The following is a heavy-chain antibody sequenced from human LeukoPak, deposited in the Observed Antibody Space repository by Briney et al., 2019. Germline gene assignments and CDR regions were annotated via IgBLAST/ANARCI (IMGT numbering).Heavy chain of an antibody. D-gene: IGHD1-26*01. CDR1: GGSISSGDYY. Sequence: SETLSLTCTVSGGSISSGDYYWSWIRQPPGKGLEWIGYIYYSGSTYYNPSLKSRVTISVDTSKNQFSLKLSSVTAADTAVYYCARVLFEWELPENWFDPWGQGTLVTVSS. V-gene: IGHV4-30-4*01. CDR3: ARVLFEWELPENWFDP. J-gene: IGHJ5*02. CDR2: IYYSGST.